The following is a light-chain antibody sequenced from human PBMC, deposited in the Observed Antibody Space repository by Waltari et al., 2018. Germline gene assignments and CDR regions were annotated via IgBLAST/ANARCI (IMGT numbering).Light chain of an antibody. J-gene: IGKJ1*01. V-gene: IGKV3-20*01. CDR1: QSISRT. Sequence: EIVLTQSPGTLSLSPGERATLSCRASQSISRTLVWYQKKPGQAPRLLIYPASTRATGIPDRFSGSGSGTDFSLTISRLEPEDFAVYYCQHYLRLPVTFGQGTKVEIK. CDR2: PAS. CDR3: QHYLRLPVT.